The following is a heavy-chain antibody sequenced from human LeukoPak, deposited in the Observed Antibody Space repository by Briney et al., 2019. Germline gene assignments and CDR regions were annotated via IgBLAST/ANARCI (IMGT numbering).Heavy chain of an antibody. CDR3: ARHVVGARGVHAFDI. CDR2: IFYSGST. Sequence: PSETLSLTCTVSGGSISSGGYYWGWIRQPPGKGLEWTGYIFYSGSTNYNPSLKSRVTISVDTSKNQFSLKRSSVTAADTAVYYCARHVVGARGVHAFDIWGQGTMVTVSS. CDR1: GGSISSGGYY. J-gene: IGHJ3*02. D-gene: IGHD1-26*01. V-gene: IGHV4-61*05.